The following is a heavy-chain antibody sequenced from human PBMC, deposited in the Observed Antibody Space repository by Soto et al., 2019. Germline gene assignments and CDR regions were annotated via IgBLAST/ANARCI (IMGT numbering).Heavy chain of an antibody. Sequence: QVQLVESGGGVVQPGRSLRLSCAASGFTFSSYGMHWVRQVPGKGLEWVAVISYDGSNKYYADSVKGRFTISRDNSKNTLYLQMNRLRAEDTAVYYCAKETYSGPLDYWGQGTLVTVSS. D-gene: IGHD2-15*01. CDR3: AKETYSGPLDY. CDR2: ISYDGSNK. J-gene: IGHJ4*02. V-gene: IGHV3-30*18. CDR1: GFTFSSYG.